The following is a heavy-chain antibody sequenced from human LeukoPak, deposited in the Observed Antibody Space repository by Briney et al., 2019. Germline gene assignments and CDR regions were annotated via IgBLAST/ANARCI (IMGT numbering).Heavy chain of an antibody. CDR1: GFTFSRSE. J-gene: IGHJ5*02. CDR3: ARDRAVSGVRTA. D-gene: IGHD3-10*01. CDR2: IDSGGSAI. Sequence: PGGSLRLSCAASGFTFSRSEMNWVRQAPGKGLEWVAYIDSGGSAIYYADSVKGRFTISRDNAKNSPFLQMNSLRVEDTAVYYCARDRAVSGVRTAWGQGTVVSVSS. V-gene: IGHV3-48*03.